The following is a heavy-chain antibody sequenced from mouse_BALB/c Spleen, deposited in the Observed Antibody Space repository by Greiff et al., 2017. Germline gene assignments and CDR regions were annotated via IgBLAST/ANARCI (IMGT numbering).Heavy chain of an antibody. J-gene: IGHJ2*01. CDR2: IYPGNSDT. Sequence: VQLQQSGTVLARPGASVKMSCKASGYTFTSYWMHWVKQRPGQGLEWIGAIYPGNSDTSYNQKFKGKAKLTAVTSTSTAYMELSSLTNEDSAVYYCTRGYDGYYRFFDYWGQGTTLTVSS. D-gene: IGHD2-3*01. CDR1: GYTFTSYW. V-gene: IGHV1-5*01. CDR3: TRGYDGYYRFFDY.